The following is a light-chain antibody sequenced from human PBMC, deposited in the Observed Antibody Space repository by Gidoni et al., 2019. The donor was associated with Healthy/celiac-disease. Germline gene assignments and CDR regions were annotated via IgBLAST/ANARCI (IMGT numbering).Light chain of an antibody. V-gene: IGLV3-1*01. CDR1: KLGDKY. CDR3: QAWDSSSYV. Sequence: SSELTQPPSVSVSPGQTASINCSGDKLGDKYACWYQQKPGQSPVLVIYQDSKRPSGIPERFSGSNSGNTATLTISGTQAMDEADYYCQAWDSSSYVFGTGTKVTV. CDR2: QDS. J-gene: IGLJ1*01.